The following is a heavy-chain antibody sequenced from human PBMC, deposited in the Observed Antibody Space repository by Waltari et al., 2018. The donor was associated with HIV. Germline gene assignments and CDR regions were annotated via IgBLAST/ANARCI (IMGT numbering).Heavy chain of an antibody. CDR1: GYTFAAYY. J-gene: IGHJ4*02. CDR3: ARAESTTWANFDF. V-gene: IGHV1-2*04. CDR2: INPTDGDT. D-gene: IGHD1-26*01. Sequence: QVQLVQSGSEVKNSGASVRVSCHTSGYTFAAYYIYWMRQAPGEGLEWLGWINPTDGDTGYAQKFQVWLSVTRDTSTGTVYMYLSRLRSDDTATYYCARAESTTWANFDFWGQGTLVSVSS.